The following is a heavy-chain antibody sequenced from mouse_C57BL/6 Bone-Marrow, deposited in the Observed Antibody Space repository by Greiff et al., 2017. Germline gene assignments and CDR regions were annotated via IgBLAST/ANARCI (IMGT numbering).Heavy chain of an antibody. CDR3: GRANWGPYWYFDV. J-gene: IGHJ1*03. CDR1: GYTFTSYG. Sequence: QVHVKQSGAELARPGASVKLSCKASGYTFTSYGISWVKQRTGQGLEWIGEIYPRSGNTYYNEKFKGKATLTADKSSSTAYMELRSLTSEDSAVYFCGRANWGPYWYFDVWGTGTTVTVSS. CDR2: IYPRSGNT. D-gene: IGHD4-1*01. V-gene: IGHV1-81*01.